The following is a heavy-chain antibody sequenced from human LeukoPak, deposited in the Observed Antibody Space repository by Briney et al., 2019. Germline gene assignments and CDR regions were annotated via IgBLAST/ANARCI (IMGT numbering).Heavy chain of an antibody. Sequence: GGSLRLSCAASGFTFSSYAMSWVRQAPGKGLEWVSAISGSGGSTYYADSVKGRFTISSDNSKNTLYLQMNSLRAEDTAVYYCAKVGSGDTAMVTSFDYWGQGTLVTVSS. D-gene: IGHD5-18*01. CDR3: AKVGSGDTAMVTSFDY. CDR1: GFTFSSYA. CDR2: ISGSGGST. J-gene: IGHJ4*02. V-gene: IGHV3-23*01.